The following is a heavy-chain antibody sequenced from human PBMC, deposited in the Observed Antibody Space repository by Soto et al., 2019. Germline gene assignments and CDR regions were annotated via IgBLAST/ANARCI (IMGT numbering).Heavy chain of an antibody. CDR3: ARDNLPRKNYGLYPSRGDY. Sequence: QVQLVESGGGVVQPGRSLRLSCAASGFTFSSYAMHWVRQAPGKGLEWVAVISYDGSNKYYADSVKGRFTISRDNSKNTLYLQMNSLRAEDKAVYYCARDNLPRKNYGLYPSRGDYWGQGTLVTVSS. V-gene: IGHV3-30-3*01. D-gene: IGHD1-7*01. CDR1: GFTFSSYA. J-gene: IGHJ4*02. CDR2: ISYDGSNK.